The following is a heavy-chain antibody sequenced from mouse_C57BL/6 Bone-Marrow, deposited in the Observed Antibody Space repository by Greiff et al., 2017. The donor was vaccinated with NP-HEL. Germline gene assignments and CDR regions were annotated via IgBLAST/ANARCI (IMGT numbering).Heavy chain of an antibody. CDR1: GFTFSNYR. CDR3: TDYYLDY. Sequence: EVKVEESGGGLVQPGGSMKLSCVASGFTFSNYRMNWVRQSPEKGLEWVAQIRLKSDNYATHYAESVKGRFTISRDDSKSSVYLQMNNLRAEDTGIYYCTDYYLDYWGQGTTLTVSS. D-gene: IGHD1-1*02. J-gene: IGHJ2*01. V-gene: IGHV6-3*01. CDR2: IRLKSDNYAT.